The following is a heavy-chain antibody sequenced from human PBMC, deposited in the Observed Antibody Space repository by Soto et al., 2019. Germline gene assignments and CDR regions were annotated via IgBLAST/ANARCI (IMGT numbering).Heavy chain of an antibody. J-gene: IGHJ6*02. CDR3: ARQPMIAVAGPFYYYYGMDV. Sequence: SETLSLTCAVSCASISSSNGWSGVREPPGKGLEWIGEIYHSGSTNYNPSLKSRVTMSVDKSKNQFSLKLSSVTATDTAVYYCARQPMIAVAGPFYYYYGMDVWGQGTTVT. CDR2: IYHSGST. CDR1: CASISSSNG. D-gene: IGHD6-19*01. V-gene: IGHV4-4*02.